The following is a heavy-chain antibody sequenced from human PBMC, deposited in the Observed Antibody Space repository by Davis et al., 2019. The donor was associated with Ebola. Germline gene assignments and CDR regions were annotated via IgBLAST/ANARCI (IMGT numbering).Heavy chain of an antibody. Sequence: GESLKISCAASGFTFSSYGMHWVRQAPGKGLEWVSSISSSSTYIYYADSVKGRFTISRDNSKNTLYLQMNSLRAEDTAVYYCAKLGCSSTSCYYYYGMDVWGQGTTVTVSS. D-gene: IGHD2-2*01. CDR1: GFTFSSYG. J-gene: IGHJ6*02. V-gene: IGHV3-21*04. CDR2: ISSSSTYI. CDR3: AKLGCSSTSCYYYYGMDV.